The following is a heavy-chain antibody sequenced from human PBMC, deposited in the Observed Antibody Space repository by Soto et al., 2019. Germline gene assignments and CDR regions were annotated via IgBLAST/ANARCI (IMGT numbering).Heavy chain of an antibody. CDR2: IWYDGSNK. Sequence: QVQLVESGGGVVQPGRSLRLSCAASGFTFSSYGMHWVRQAPGKGLEWVAVIWYDGSNKYYADSVKGRFTISRDNSKNTLYLQMNSLRAEDTAVYYCARGGGSYGDYVQDDLWGQGTMVTVSS. CDR1: GFTFSSYG. J-gene: IGHJ3*01. D-gene: IGHD4-17*01. CDR3: ARGGGSYGDYVQDDL. V-gene: IGHV3-33*01.